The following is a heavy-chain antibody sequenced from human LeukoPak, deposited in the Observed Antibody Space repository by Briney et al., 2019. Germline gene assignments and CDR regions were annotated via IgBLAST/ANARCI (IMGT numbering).Heavy chain of an antibody. V-gene: IGHV3-9*01. CDR2: ISWNSGSI. J-gene: IGHJ4*02. CDR1: GFTLDDYA. CDR3: AKDRLRGVISYYFDY. D-gene: IGHD3-10*01. Sequence: GGSLRLSCAASGFTLDDYAMHWVRQAPGKGLEWVSGISWNSGSIGYADSVKGRFTISRDNAKNSLYLQMNSLRAEDTALYYCAKDRLRGVISYYFDYWGQGTLVTVSS.